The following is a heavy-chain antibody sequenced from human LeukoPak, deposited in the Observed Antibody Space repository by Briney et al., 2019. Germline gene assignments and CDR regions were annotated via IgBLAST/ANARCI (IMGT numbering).Heavy chain of an antibody. J-gene: IGHJ4*02. CDR3: AXXXXXXXXXXIDN. V-gene: IGHV4-59*03. D-gene: IGHD3-22*01. CDR2: IYYSGST. CDR1: GGSISSYY. Sequence: SETLSLTCTVSGGSISSYYWSWIRQPPGKGLEWIGYIYYSGSTNYNPSLKSRVTISVDTSKNQFSLKLSSVTPADTAVYYCAXXXXXXXXXXIDNWGQGTLVTVSS.